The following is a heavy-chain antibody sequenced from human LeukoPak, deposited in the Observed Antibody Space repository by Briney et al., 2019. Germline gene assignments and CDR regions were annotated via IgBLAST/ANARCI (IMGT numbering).Heavy chain of an antibody. CDR2: ISVGGDGT. CDR3: AKYASRWFEDY. J-gene: IGHJ4*02. CDR1: GFTFSSYA. V-gene: IGHV3-23*01. Sequence: GGSLRLSCAASGFTFSSYAVSWVRQAPGKGLEWVSTISVGGDGTYYPDSVKGRFTISRDNSKNTLYLQMNSLRAEDTAVYYCAKYASRWFEDYWGQGTLVTVSS. D-gene: IGHD6-13*01.